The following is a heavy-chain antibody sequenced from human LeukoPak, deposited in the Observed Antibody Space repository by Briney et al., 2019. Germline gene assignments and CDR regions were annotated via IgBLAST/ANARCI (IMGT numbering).Heavy chain of an antibody. D-gene: IGHD1-14*01. CDR1: GLTVSSDY. V-gene: IGHV3-66*03. J-gene: IGHJ4*02. Sequence: GGSLRLSCAASGLTVSSDYMSWVRQAPGKGLEWVSVIYSSGNTYYADSVKGRFTISRDNSKNTLYLQMNSLRAEDTAVYYCAREGPTRYLNYWGQGTLVTVSS. CDR2: IYSSGNT. CDR3: AREGPTRYLNY.